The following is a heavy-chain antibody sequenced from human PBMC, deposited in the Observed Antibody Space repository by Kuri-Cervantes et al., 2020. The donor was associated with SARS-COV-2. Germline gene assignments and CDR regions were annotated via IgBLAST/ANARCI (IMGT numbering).Heavy chain of an antibody. CDR3: AKEYYDFWSGYYYYYMDA. D-gene: IGHD3-3*01. CDR2: ISYDGSNK. J-gene: IGHJ6*03. V-gene: IGHV3-30*18. CDR1: GFTFSSYG. Sequence: GESLKISCAASGFTFSSYGMHWVRQAPGKGLEWVAVISYDGSNKYYADSVKGRFTISRDNSKNTLYLQMNSLRAEDTAVHYCAKEYYDFWSGYYYYYMDAWGKGTTVTVSS.